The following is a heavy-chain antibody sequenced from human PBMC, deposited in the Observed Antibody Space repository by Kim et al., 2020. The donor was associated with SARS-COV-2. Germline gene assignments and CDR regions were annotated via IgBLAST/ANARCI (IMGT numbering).Heavy chain of an antibody. D-gene: IGHD3-10*01. CDR2: IYYSGST. CDR1: GGSISSYY. V-gene: IGHV4-59*13. J-gene: IGHJ4*02. Sequence: SETLSLTCTVSGGSISSYYWSWIRQPPGKGLEWIGYIYYSGSTNYNPSLKSRVTISVDTSKNQFSLKLSSVTAADTAVYYCAREVVIIAATSAGYFDYWGQGTLVTVSS. CDR3: AREVVIIAATSAGYFDY.